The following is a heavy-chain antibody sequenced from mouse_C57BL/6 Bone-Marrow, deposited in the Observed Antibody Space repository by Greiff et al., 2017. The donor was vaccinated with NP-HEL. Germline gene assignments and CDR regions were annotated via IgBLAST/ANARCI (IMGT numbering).Heavy chain of an antibody. J-gene: IGHJ4*01. CDR1: GYTFTNYW. D-gene: IGHD1-1*01. CDR2: IYPGGGYT. Sequence: VQVVESGAELVRPGTSVKMSCKASGYTFTNYWIGWAKQRPGHGLEWIGDIYPGGGYTNYNEKFKGKATLTADKSSSTAYMQFSSLTSEDSAIYYCARWGVWDYYGSSYAMDYWGQGTSVTVSS. V-gene: IGHV1-63*01. CDR3: ARWGVWDYYGSSYAMDY.